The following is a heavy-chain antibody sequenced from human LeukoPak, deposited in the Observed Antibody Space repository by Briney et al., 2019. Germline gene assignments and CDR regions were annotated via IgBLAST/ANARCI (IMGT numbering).Heavy chain of an antibody. Sequence: PGGSLRLSCAASGFTFSNYWMHWVRQAPGKGLVWVSGITPDGSSTRYVDSVKGRFTISRDNAKNTLYLQMNSLRTEDTAVYYCARGGPNTQIWFGELLHLPLDYWGQGTLVTVSS. V-gene: IGHV3-74*01. D-gene: IGHD3-10*01. CDR2: ITPDGSST. CDR3: ARGGPNTQIWFGELLHLPLDY. J-gene: IGHJ4*02. CDR1: GFTFSNYW.